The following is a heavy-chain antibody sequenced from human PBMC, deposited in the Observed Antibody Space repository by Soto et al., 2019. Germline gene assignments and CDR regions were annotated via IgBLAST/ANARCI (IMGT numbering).Heavy chain of an antibody. CDR2: ISGDSGRT. CDR3: AVTPNCGRDCSAASYWYFDI. V-gene: IGHV3-23*01. D-gene: IGHD2-21*02. J-gene: IGHJ2*01. Sequence: EVQLLESGGGLVQPGGSVRLSCAASGLTFGNYAMSWVRQAPGKGLEWVSAISGDSGRTYYADSVKGRFTISRDNSKNTLYLQINTLRAEDTAVYYCAVTPNCGRDCSAASYWYFDIWGRGTLVTVSS. CDR1: GLTFGNYA.